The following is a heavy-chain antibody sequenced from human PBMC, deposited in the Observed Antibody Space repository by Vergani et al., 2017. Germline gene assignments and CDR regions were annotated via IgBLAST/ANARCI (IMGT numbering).Heavy chain of an antibody. D-gene: IGHD1-26*01. CDR2: IIPIFGTA. V-gene: IGHV1-69*01. CDR1: GGTFSSYA. Sequence: QVQLVQSGAEVKKPGSSVKVSCKASGGTFSSYAISWVRQAPGQGLEWMGGIIPIFGTANYAQKFQGRVTITADESTSTAYMELSSLRSEDTAVYYCARVRGSWELSTPKSGMDVWGQGTTVTVSS. CDR3: ARVRGSWELSTPKSGMDV. J-gene: IGHJ6*02.